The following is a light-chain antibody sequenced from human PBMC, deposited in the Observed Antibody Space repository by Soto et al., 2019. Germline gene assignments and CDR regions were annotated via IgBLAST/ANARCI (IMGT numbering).Light chain of an antibody. CDR2: MAS. V-gene: IGKV1-5*03. J-gene: IGKJ1*01. CDR3: QQYNTYSRT. CDR1: QSISNW. Sequence: DIQMTQSPSTLSASVGDRVTITCRASQSISNWLAWYQQRPGKAPKLRIYMASRLEGGVASRFSGSGSGTEFTLTISSLQPDDFATYHCQQYNTYSRTFGQGTKVEIK.